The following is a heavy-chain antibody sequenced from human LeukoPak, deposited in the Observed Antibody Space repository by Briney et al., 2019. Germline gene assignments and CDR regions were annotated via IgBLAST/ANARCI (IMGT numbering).Heavy chain of an antibody. J-gene: IGHJ5*02. Sequence: GGSLRLSCAASGFTFSSYAVSWVRQAPGKGLEWVSAITGSGGYTYYADSVKGRFTISRDNSKNTLYLQMNSLRAEDTAIYYCSKVGVAGGYYWFDPWGQGTLVTVSS. CDR3: SKVGVAGGYYWFDP. D-gene: IGHD6-19*01. CDR2: ITGSGGYT. V-gene: IGHV3-23*01. CDR1: GFTFSSYA.